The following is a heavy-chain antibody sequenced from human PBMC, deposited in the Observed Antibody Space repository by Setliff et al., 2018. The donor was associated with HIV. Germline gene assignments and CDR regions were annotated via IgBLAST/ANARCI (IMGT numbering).Heavy chain of an antibody. Sequence: ASVKVSCKASGYTSTSFSLHWVRQAPGQGLEWMGIINPSGDVIRYAQKFQGRVTMTRDTSTSTVYMDLSSLRSEDMAVYYCASPSFGDVDYYYGMDVWGQGTTVTVS. CDR3: ASPSFGDVDYYYGMDV. CDR1: GYTSTSFS. J-gene: IGHJ6*02. D-gene: IGHD3-10*01. V-gene: IGHV1-46*01. CDR2: INPSGDVI.